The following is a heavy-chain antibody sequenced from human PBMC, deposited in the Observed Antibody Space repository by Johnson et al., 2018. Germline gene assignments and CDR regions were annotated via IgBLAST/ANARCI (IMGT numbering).Heavy chain of an antibody. CDR1: GFTFSSYG. D-gene: IGHD2-2*03. CDR2: ISYDGSNK. Sequence: QVQLVESGGGVVQPGRSXRLSCAASGFTFSSYGMHWVRPAPGKGLEWVAVISYDGSNKYYADSVKGRFTISRANSKNPLYLQMNSRRAEDTAVYYCAKGGVDIVVVPAATTHYYYYMDVWGKGTTVTVSS. CDR3: AKGGVDIVVVPAATTHYYYYMDV. V-gene: IGHV3-30*18. J-gene: IGHJ6*03.